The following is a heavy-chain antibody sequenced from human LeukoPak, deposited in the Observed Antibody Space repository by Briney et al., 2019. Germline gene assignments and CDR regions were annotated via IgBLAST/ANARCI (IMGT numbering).Heavy chain of an antibody. J-gene: IGHJ3*02. CDR1: GYTFTGYY. V-gene: IGHV1-2*06. CDR3: ARDLDYGDYHAFDI. Sequence: ASVKVSCKASGYTFTGYYMHWVRQAPGQGLEWMGRINPNSGGTNYAQKFQGRVTMTRDTSISTAYMELSRLRSDDTAAYYCARDLDYGDYHAFDIWGQGTMVTVSS. CDR2: INPNSGGT. D-gene: IGHD4-17*01.